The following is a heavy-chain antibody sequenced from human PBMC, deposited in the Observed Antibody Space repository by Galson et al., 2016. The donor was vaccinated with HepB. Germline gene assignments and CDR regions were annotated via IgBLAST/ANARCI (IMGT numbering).Heavy chain of an antibody. CDR2: TNEDTRRT. J-gene: IGHJ4*02. V-gene: IGHV3-7*03. CDR1: GFTFSRHW. Sequence: SLRLSCAASGFTFSRHWVTWVRQGPGKGLEWVANTNEDTRRTFYADSVKGRFTVSRDNAKNSLYLHMYDLRGDDTADYFCAREGRCTAGRCYTDYWGQGTLVTVSS. CDR3: AREGRCTAGRCYTDY. D-gene: IGHD2-8*02.